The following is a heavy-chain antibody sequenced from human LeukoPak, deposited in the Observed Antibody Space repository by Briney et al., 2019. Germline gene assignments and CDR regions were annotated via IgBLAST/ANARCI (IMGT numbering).Heavy chain of an antibody. Sequence: ASVKVSCKASGYTFSDNFMHWVRQAPGQGLEWMGWINPNSGGTNYAQKFQGRVTMTRDTSISTAYMELSRLRSDDTAVYYCARDSRDNYYDSSGYSYWGQGTLVTVSS. V-gene: IGHV1-2*02. CDR1: GYTFSDNF. CDR2: INPNSGGT. D-gene: IGHD3-22*01. CDR3: ARDSRDNYYDSSGYSY. J-gene: IGHJ4*02.